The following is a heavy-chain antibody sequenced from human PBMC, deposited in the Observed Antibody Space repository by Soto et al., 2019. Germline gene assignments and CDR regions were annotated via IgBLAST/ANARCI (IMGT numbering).Heavy chain of an antibody. Sequence: GGSLRLSCAASGFTFSSYSMNWVRQAPGKGLEWVSSISSSSSYIYYADSVKGRFTISRDNAKNSLYLQMNSLRAEDTAVCYCARDKGYSSSWYQACFDYWGQGTLVTVSS. CDR1: GFTFSSYS. CDR2: ISSSSSYI. J-gene: IGHJ4*02. D-gene: IGHD6-13*01. V-gene: IGHV3-21*01. CDR3: ARDKGYSSSWYQACFDY.